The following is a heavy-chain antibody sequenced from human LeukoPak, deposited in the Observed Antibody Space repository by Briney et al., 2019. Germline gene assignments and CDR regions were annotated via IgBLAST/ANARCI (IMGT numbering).Heavy chain of an antibody. CDR3: ARVAYDTDAFDI. V-gene: IGHV3-23*01. D-gene: IGHD2-8*01. CDR1: GFTFSSYD. J-gene: IGHJ3*02. Sequence: GGSLRLSCAASGFTFSSYDMSWVRQAPGKGVEWVSAISGSGGSTYYADSVKGRFTISRDNSKNTLYLQMNSLRAEDTAVYYCARVAYDTDAFDIWGQGTMVTVSS. CDR2: ISGSGGST.